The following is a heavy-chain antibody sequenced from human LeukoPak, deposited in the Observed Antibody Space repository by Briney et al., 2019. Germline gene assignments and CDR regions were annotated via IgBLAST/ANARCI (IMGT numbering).Heavy chain of an antibody. Sequence: GGSLRLSCAASGFTFSSYAMSWVRQAPGKGLEWVSAISGSSSYIYYADSVKGRFTISRDNAKNSLYLQMNSLRAEDTAVYYCARDSRTSAPDYWGQGTLVTVSS. V-gene: IGHV3-21*01. CDR1: GFTFSSYA. CDR3: ARDSRTSAPDY. J-gene: IGHJ4*02. CDR2: ISGSSSYI. D-gene: IGHD3-16*01.